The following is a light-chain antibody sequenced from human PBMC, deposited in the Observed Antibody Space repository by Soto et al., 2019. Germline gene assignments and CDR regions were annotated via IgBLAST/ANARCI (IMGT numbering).Light chain of an antibody. J-gene: IGKJ1*01. V-gene: IGKV3-20*01. CDR2: GAS. Sequence: EIVMTQSPATLSVSPVXRXXLXXPASQSVTNAFLAWYQQKPGQAPRLLIYGASRRATGIPDRFTGSGSGTDSTLTISRLEPEDFAVYYCQQYVRSPWACGQGTKV. CDR3: QQYVRSPWA. CDR1: QSVTNAF.